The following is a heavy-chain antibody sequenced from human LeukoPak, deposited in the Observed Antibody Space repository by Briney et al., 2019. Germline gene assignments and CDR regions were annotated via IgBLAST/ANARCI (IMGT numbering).Heavy chain of an antibody. CDR3: ARDCGDGYHDY. CDR1: GGSFRRGGDY. CDR2: IYYSGST. J-gene: IGHJ4*02. V-gene: IGHV4-31*03. Sequence: KPAQTLSLTCTLSGGSFRRGGDYWRWIRQHPGKGLEWIGYIYYSGSTYYNPSLKSRVTISVDTSKNQFSLKLSSVTAADTAVYYCARDCGDGYHDYWGQGTLVTVSS. D-gene: IGHD5-24*01.